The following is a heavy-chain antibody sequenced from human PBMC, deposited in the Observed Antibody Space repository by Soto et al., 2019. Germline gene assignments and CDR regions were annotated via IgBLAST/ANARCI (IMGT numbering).Heavy chain of an antibody. D-gene: IGHD1-26*01. CDR3: ARDMHAGFTHYFDP. Sequence: SETLSLTCSVSGGSVSDKTYYWSWIRQPPGKRLEWIGYVYYSGTTNYNPSLKSRVTISVDLSKNRFSLRLSSVTTADTALYYCARDMHAGFTHYFDPWGQGTLVTVYS. CDR2: VYYSGTT. V-gene: IGHV4-61*01. CDR1: GGSVSDKTYY. J-gene: IGHJ5*02.